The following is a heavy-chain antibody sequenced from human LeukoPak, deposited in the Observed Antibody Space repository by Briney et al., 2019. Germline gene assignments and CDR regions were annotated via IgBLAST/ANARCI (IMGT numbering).Heavy chain of an antibody. CDR1: GFTFSSYA. J-gene: IGHJ4*02. CDR2: ISYDGSNK. Sequence: GGSLRLSCAASGFTFSSYAMHWVRQAPGKGLEWVAVISYDGSNKYYADSVKGRFTISRDNSKNTLYLQMNSLRAEDTAVYYCATVGIAVAGSPFDYWGQGTLVTVSS. CDR3: ATVGIAVAGSPFDY. D-gene: IGHD6-19*01. V-gene: IGHV3-30-3*01.